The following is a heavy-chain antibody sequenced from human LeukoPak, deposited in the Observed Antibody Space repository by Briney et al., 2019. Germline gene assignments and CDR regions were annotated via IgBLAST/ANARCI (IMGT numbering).Heavy chain of an antibody. V-gene: IGHV3-23*01. CDR3: ARATPYDWHFGL. J-gene: IGHJ2*01. CDR1: GFTFSSYA. Sequence: GGSLRLSCAASGFTFSSYAMSWVRQAPGKGLEWVSTINGGGVNTHYADSVKGRFTISRDTSANTLFLQMNSLAAEDTAVYYCARATPYDWHFGLWGRGTLVIVSS. D-gene: IGHD4-17*01. CDR2: INGGGVNT.